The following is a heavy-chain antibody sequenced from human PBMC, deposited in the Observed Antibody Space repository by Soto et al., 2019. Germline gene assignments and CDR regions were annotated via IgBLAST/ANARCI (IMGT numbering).Heavy chain of an antibody. J-gene: IGHJ4*01. CDR2: IFHSGNA. CDR1: GGSIRNVD. V-gene: IGHV4-59*01. D-gene: IGHD2-15*01. CDR3: ARAHAPTLPFDS. Sequence: PSETLSFTCSVSGGSIRNVDWSWIRQSPGKRLEWIGFIFHSGNAKYNPSLKSRVTMSIDTSRNQISLSLDSVTAADTAIYFCARAHAPTLPFDSWGQGTLVTVSS.